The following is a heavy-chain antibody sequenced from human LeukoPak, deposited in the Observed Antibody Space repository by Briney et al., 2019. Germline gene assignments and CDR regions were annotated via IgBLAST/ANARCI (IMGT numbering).Heavy chain of an antibody. Sequence: GGSLRLSCAASGFTFSSFSMNWVRQAPGKGLEWVSYISSSSSTIYYADSVKGRFTISRDNAKNSLYLQMNSLRAEDTAVYYCARALNYYYMDVWGKGTTVTVSS. J-gene: IGHJ6*03. CDR1: GFTFSSFS. CDR2: ISSSSSTI. D-gene: IGHD4/OR15-4a*01. CDR3: ARALNYYYMDV. V-gene: IGHV3-48*01.